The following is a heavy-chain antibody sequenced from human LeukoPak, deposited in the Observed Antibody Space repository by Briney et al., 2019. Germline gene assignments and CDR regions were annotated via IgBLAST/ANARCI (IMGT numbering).Heavy chain of an antibody. CDR3: TTFLWGWNSGWELRPPDY. Sequence: GGSLRLSCAASGFTFSSYSMNWVRQAPGKGLVWVSSINSSSSYIYYADSVKGRFTISRDNAKNSLYLQMNSLRAEDTAVYYCTTFLWGWNSGWELRPPDYWGQGTPVTVSS. D-gene: IGHD1-26*01. V-gene: IGHV3-21*01. J-gene: IGHJ4*02. CDR1: GFTFSSYS. CDR2: INSSSSYI.